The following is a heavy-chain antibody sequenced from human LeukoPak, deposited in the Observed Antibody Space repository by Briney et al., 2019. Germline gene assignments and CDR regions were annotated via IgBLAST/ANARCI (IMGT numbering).Heavy chain of an antibody. Sequence: GGSLRLSCAASGFTFDDYAMHWVRQAPGKRVEWVSGISWNSGSIGYVDSVKGRFTISRDNEKKSLYLQTHRLRDEDTALYYCANDGFWSGGRWGQGTLVTVSS. V-gene: IGHV3-9*01. CDR3: ANDGFWSGGR. D-gene: IGHD3-3*01. CDR1: GFTFDDYA. CDR2: ISWNSGSI. J-gene: IGHJ4*02.